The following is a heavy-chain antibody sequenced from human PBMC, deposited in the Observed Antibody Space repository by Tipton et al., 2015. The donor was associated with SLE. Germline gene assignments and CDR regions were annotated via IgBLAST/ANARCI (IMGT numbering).Heavy chain of an antibody. CDR3: ARGIGSSWGHY. D-gene: IGHD6-13*01. Sequence: TLSLTCTVSGGSISSGSYYWSWIRQPAGKGLEWIGRIYTSGSTNFNPSLKSRVTISIDTSKNQFSLKLSSVTAADTAVDYCARGIGSSWGHYWGQGTLVTVSS. CDR1: GGSISSGSYY. V-gene: IGHV4-61*02. J-gene: IGHJ4*02. CDR2: IYTSGST.